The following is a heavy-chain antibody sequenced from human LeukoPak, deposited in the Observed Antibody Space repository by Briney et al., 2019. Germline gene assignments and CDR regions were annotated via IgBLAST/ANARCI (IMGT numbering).Heavy chain of an antibody. D-gene: IGHD3-22*01. V-gene: IGHV3-33*06. CDR3: AKDYDSSGPLEYYFDY. CDR2: IWYDGSNK. J-gene: IGHJ4*02. CDR1: GFTFSSYG. Sequence: HPGRSLRLSCAASGFTFSSYGMHWVRQAPGKGLEWVAVIWYDGSNKYYGDSVKGRFTISRDNSKNTLYLQMNSLRVEDTAVYYCAKDYDSSGPLEYYFDYWGQGTLVTVPS.